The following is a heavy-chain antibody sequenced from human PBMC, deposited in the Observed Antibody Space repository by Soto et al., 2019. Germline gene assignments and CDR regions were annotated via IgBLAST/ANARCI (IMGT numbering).Heavy chain of an antibody. CDR2: IIPIFGTA. CDR1: GGTFSSYA. J-gene: IGHJ6*02. V-gene: IGHV1-69*13. D-gene: IGHD6-19*01. CDR3: ARERVPLYSSGLTYYYYGMDV. Sequence: SVKVSCKASGGTFSSYAISWVRQAPGQGLEWMGGIIPIFGTANYAQKFQGRVTITADESTSTAYMELSSLRSEDTAVYYCARERVPLYSSGLTYYYYGMDVWGQGTTVTVSS.